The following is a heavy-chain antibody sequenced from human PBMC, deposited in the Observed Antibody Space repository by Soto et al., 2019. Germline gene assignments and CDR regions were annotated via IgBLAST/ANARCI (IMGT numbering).Heavy chain of an antibody. CDR1: GYTFTGYY. CDR3: AREAKTGFSFDY. CDR2: INPNSGGT. D-gene: IGHD2-15*01. J-gene: IGHJ4*02. V-gene: IGHV1-2*04. Sequence: ASVKVSCKASGYTFTGYYLHWVRQAPGQGLEWMGWINPNSGGTNYAQKFQCWVTMTRDTSISTAYMELSRLRSDDTAVYYCAREAKTGFSFDYWGQGTLVTVSS.